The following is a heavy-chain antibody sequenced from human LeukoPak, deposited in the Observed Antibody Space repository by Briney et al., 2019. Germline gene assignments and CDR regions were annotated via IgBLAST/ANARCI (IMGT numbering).Heavy chain of an antibody. V-gene: IGHV1-2*02. CDR3: ARTVVAATPDYNWFDP. CDR1: GYIFTGYY. D-gene: IGHD2-15*01. CDR2: INPNSGGT. J-gene: IGHJ5*02. Sequence: ASVKVSCKASGYIFTGYYMHWVRQAPGQGLEWTGWINPNSGGTNYAQKFQGRVTMTRDTSISTAYMELSRLRSDDTAVYYCARTVVAATPDYNWFDPWGQGTLVTVSS.